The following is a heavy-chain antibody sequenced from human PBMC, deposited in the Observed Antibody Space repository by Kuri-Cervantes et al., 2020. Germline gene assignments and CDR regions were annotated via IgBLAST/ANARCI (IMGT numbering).Heavy chain of an antibody. D-gene: IGHD2-15*01. J-gene: IGHJ4*02. CDR2: IVVGSGNT. CDR1: GFTFTSSA. Sequence: SVKVSCKASGFTFTSSAVQWVRQARGQRLEWIGWIVVGSGNTNYAQKFQERVTITRDMSTSTAYMELSSLRSEDTAVYYCAKDHEARGYCSGGSCYRPPTALAVQYWGQGTLVTVSS. CDR3: AKDHEARGYCSGGSCYRPPTALAVQY. V-gene: IGHV1-58*01.